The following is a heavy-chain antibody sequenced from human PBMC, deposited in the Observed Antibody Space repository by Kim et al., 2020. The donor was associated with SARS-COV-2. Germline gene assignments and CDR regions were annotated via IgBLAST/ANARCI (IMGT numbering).Heavy chain of an antibody. D-gene: IGHD3-10*01. Sequence: SVKGRFTISRDNYKNTLYLQMNSMRAEDTAVYYCAKDLVRFGDPGGAFDIWGQGTMVTVSS. J-gene: IGHJ3*02. CDR3: AKDLVRFGDPGGAFDI. V-gene: IGHV3-23*01.